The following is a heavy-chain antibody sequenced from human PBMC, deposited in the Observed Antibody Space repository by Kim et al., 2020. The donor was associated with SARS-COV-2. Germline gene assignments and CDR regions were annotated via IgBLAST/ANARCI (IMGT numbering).Heavy chain of an antibody. D-gene: IGHD1-26*01. J-gene: IGHJ1*01. Sequence: GGSLRLSCAASGFTVSSNYMSWVRQAPGKGLEWVSVIYSGGSTYYADSAKGRFTITRDNSKKKLYLQQNSMRAAETAADYCSTGSRYVSHWGQGTLDDVS. CDR3: STGSRYVSH. CDR2: IYSGGST. V-gene: IGHV3-53*01. CDR1: GFTVSSNY.